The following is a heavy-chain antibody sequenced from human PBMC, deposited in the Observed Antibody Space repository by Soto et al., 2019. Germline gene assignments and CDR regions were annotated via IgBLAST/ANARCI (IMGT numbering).Heavy chain of an antibody. J-gene: IGHJ4*02. V-gene: IGHV5-51*01. CDR3: ARENESSGLALDY. CDR2: IYPADSDT. Sequence: GESLKISCKGSGYNFNNYWIGWVRQMPGKGLEWMGLIYPADSDTRYSPSFEGQVTMSADSSKNTLYLQMNSLRAEDTAVYYCARENESSGLALDYWGQGTQVTVSS. CDR1: GYNFNNYW. D-gene: IGHD3-22*01.